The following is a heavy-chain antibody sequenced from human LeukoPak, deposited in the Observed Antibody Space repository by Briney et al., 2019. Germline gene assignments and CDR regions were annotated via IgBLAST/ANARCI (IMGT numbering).Heavy chain of an antibody. CDR3: AKDLYGDYDFDC. CDR1: GFTFNNYA. Sequence: PGASLRLSCAASGFTFNNYAMNWVRQAPGKGLEWVSVITRSGSTYYADSVKGRFTISRDNSKNTLYLQMNSLRAEDTAIYYCAKDLYGDYDFDCWGRGTLVTVSS. J-gene: IGHJ4*02. D-gene: IGHD4-17*01. V-gene: IGHV3-23*01. CDR2: ITRSGST.